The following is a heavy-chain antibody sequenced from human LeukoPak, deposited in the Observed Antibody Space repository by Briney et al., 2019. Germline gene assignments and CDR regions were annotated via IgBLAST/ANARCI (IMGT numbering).Heavy chain of an antibody. CDR3: ARLMYSSGWKWFDP. J-gene: IGHJ5*02. Sequence: ASVKVSCKASGYTFTSYDINWVRQATGQGLEWMGWMNPNSGGTNYAQKFQGRVTMTRDTSISTAYMELSRLRSDDTAVYYCARLMYSSGWKWFDPWGQGTLVTVSS. CDR2: MNPNSGGT. CDR1: GYTFTSYD. V-gene: IGHV1-2*02. D-gene: IGHD6-19*01.